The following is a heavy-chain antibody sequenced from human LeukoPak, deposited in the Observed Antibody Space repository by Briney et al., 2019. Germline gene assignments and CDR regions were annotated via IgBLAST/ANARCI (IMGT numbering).Heavy chain of an antibody. J-gene: IGHJ4*02. CDR1: GGTFSSYY. CDR3: GSGYSNYGGIFDY. CDR2: IYYSGST. Sequence: PSETLSLTCTASGGTFSSYYRSWIRQPPGKGLEWIGYIYYSGSTNYNPSLKSRVTISVDTSKNQFSLKLSSVTAADTAVYYCGSGYSNYGGIFDYWGQGTLVTVSS. V-gene: IGHV4-59*01. D-gene: IGHD4-11*01.